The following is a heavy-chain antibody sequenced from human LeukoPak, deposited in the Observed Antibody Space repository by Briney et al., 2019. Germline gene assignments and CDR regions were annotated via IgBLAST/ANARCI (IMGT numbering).Heavy chain of an antibody. J-gene: IGHJ3*02. CDR1: GGSISSYY. Sequence: PSETLSLTCTVSGGSISSYYWSWIRQPPGKGLEWIGYIYYSGSTNYNPSLKSRVTISVDTSKNQFSLKLSSVTAADTAVYYCARGAGRFLTDNAFDIWGQGTMVTVSS. CDR3: ARGAGRFLTDNAFDI. V-gene: IGHV4-59*01. D-gene: IGHD3-3*01. CDR2: IYYSGST.